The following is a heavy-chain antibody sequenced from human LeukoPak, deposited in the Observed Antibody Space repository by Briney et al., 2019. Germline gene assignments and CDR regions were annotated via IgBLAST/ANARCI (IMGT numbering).Heavy chain of an antibody. V-gene: IGHV3-23*01. Sequence: PGGSLRLSCAASGFIFSSYSMSWVRQAPGKGLEWVSAIGGSGGNTYYADSVKGRFTISRDNSKNTLYLQMNSLRAEDTAVYYCANVVGSTHYWGQGTLVTVSS. J-gene: IGHJ4*02. D-gene: IGHD3-10*01. CDR2: IGGSGGNT. CDR1: GFIFSSYS. CDR3: ANVVGSTHY.